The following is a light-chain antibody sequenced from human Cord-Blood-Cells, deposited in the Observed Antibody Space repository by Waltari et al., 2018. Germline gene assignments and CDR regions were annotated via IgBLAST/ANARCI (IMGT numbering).Light chain of an antibody. CDR1: QGISNY. J-gene: IGKJ4*01. CDR3: QKYNSAPL. V-gene: IGKV1-27*01. Sequence: DIQLPQSPSSLSASVGNRVTITCRASQGISNYLAWYQQKPGKVPKLLIYAASTLQSGVPSRFSGSGSGTDFTLTISSLQPEDVATYYCQKYNSAPLFGGGTKVEIK. CDR2: AAS.